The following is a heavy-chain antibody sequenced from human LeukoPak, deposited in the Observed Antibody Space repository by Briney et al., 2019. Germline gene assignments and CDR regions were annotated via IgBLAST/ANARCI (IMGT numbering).Heavy chain of an antibody. CDR3: ARDNSYCSSTSCHYDAFDI. CDR1: GGSISSYY. Sequence: SETLSLTCTVSGGSISSYYWSWIRQPAGKGLEWIGRIYTSGSTNYNPSLKSRVTMSVDTSKNQFSLKLSSVTAADTAVYYCARDNSYCSSTSCHYDAFDIWAKGQWSPSLQ. J-gene: IGHJ3*02. CDR2: IYTSGST. V-gene: IGHV4-4*07. D-gene: IGHD2-2*01.